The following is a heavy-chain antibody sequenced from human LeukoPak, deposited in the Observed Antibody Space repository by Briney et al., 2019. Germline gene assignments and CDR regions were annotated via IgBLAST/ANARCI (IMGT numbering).Heavy chain of an antibody. J-gene: IGHJ4*02. CDR2: ISYDGPNK. CDR3: AKGRHHLATVTLLDY. Sequence: PGGSLRLSCAASGFTFSSYGMHWVRQAPGKGLEWVAVISYDGPNKYYADSVKGRFTISRDNSKNTLYLQMNSLRAEDTAVYYCAKGRHHLATVTLLDYWGQGTLVTVSS. CDR1: GFTFSSYG. D-gene: IGHD4-17*01. V-gene: IGHV3-30*18.